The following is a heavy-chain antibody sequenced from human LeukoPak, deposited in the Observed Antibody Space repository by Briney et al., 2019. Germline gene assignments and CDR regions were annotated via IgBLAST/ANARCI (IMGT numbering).Heavy chain of an antibody. V-gene: IGHV3-74*01. CDR2: VNTDGSST. D-gene: IGHD6-19*01. Sequence: GWSLRLSCAASGFSFTTYWMHWVRQAPGKGLVWASRVNTDGSSTTYADSVKGRFTISRDNAKSTLYLEMNTLRAEDTAVYYCTRGSGYSSGWYPFDSWGQGTLVTVSS. CDR1: GFSFTTYW. J-gene: IGHJ4*02. CDR3: TRGSGYSSGWYPFDS.